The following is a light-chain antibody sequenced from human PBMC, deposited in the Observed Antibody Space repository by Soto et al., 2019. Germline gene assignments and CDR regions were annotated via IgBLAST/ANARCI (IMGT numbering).Light chain of an antibody. Sequence: EIVLTQSPGTLSLSPGERATLSCRASQSVRSSYLAWYQQKPGQAPRLLLYGASSRATGIPDRFSGSGSGTDFTLTISRLEPEDFAVYYCQQYGSSPQTFGQGNKLEIK. V-gene: IGKV3-20*01. J-gene: IGKJ2*01. CDR2: GAS. CDR1: QSVRSSY. CDR3: QQYGSSPQT.